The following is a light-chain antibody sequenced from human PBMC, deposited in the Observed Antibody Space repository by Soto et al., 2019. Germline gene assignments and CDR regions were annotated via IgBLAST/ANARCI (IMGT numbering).Light chain of an antibody. Sequence: QSVLTQSPSVSGTPGQRVTIPCSGSSSNIGSNIVNWYQELPGRAPRLLIYTNDQRPSGVPDRISGSKSGTTASLAISGLQSEDETDYYCAAWDDSLSEYVFGTGTKVTVL. CDR3: AAWDDSLSEYV. CDR2: TND. CDR1: SSNIGSNI. V-gene: IGLV1-44*01. J-gene: IGLJ1*01.